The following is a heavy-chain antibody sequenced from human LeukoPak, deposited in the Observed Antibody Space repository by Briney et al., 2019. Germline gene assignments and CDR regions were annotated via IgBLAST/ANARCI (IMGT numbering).Heavy chain of an antibody. CDR1: GFTFDDYG. V-gene: IGHV3-20*01. D-gene: IGHD6-13*01. J-gene: IGHJ3*02. CDR2: INWNGGST. CDR3: ASCDSSSCQKGGAFDI. Sequence: GGSLRLSSAASGFTFDDYGMSWVRQAPGKGLEWVSGINWNGGSTGYADSVKGRFTISRDNAKNSLYLQMNSLRAEDTALYHCASCDSSSCQKGGAFDIWGQGTMVTVSS.